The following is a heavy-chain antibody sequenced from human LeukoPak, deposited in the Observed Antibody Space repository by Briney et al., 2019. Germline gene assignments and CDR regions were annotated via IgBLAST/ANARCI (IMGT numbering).Heavy chain of an antibody. CDR2: ISSDGSNI. D-gene: IGHD3-16*01. CDR1: GFTFSRYW. V-gene: IGHV3-74*01. J-gene: IGHJ4*02. CDR3: ARDWGGSGPTSHDY. Sequence: PGGSLRLSCAASGFTFSRYWMHWVRQDPEKGLVWVSRISSDGSNIIYADSVKGRFTISRDNAKNTLYLEMNSLRVEDTAVYYCARDWGGSGPTSHDYWGQGTLVTVSS.